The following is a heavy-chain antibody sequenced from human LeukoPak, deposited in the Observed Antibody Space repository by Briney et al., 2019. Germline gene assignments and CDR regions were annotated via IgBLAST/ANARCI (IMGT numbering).Heavy chain of an antibody. D-gene: IGHD3-9*01. CDR2: IYYSGST. Sequence: SETLSLTCTVSRGSISSYYWSWIRQPPWKGLEWIGYIYYSGSTNYNPSLKSRVTISVDTSKNQFSLKLSSVTAADTAVYYCARQGDILTGYYHVDYWGQGTLVTVSS. CDR1: RGSISSYY. V-gene: IGHV4-59*08. J-gene: IGHJ4*02. CDR3: ARQGDILTGYYHVDY.